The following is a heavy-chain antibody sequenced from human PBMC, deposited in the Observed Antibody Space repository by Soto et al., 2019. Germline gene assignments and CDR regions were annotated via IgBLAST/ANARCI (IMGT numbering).Heavy chain of an antibody. CDR2: ISYDGSNK. V-gene: IGHV3-30*18. Sequence: PGGSLRLSCAASGFTFSSYGMHWVRQAPGKGLEWVAVISYDGSNKYYADSVKGRFTISRDNSKNTLYLQMNSLRAEDTAVYYCANIGTYYDFWSPNPDMDVWGKGTTVTVSS. CDR3: ANIGTYYDFWSPNPDMDV. CDR1: GFTFSSYG. J-gene: IGHJ6*04. D-gene: IGHD3-3*01.